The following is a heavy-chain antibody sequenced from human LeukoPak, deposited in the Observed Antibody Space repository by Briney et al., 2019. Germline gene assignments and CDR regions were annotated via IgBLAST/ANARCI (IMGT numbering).Heavy chain of an antibody. CDR3: ARAEYDFWSGSPLGY. Sequence: ASVKVSCKASGYPFTSYYMHWVRQAPGQGLEWMGIINPSGGSTSYAQKFQGRVTMTRDTSTSTVYMELSSLRSEDTAVYYCARAEYDFWSGSPLGYWGQGTLVTVSS. CDR2: INPSGGST. J-gene: IGHJ4*02. CDR1: GYPFTSYY. D-gene: IGHD3-3*01. V-gene: IGHV1-46*01.